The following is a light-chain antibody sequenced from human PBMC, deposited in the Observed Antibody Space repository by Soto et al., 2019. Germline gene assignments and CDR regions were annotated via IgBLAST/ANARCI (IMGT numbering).Light chain of an antibody. V-gene: IGKV1-12*01. CDR1: QDISTW. CDR2: AAS. CDR3: QQANSYPYT. Sequence: DIQMTQSPSSVSASVVDRVTITFRASQDISTWLAWYQQKPGNAPKLLIYAASYLQSGVPSRFSGSGSGTDFTLSISSLQPEDFATYYCQQANSYPYTFGPGTKVD. J-gene: IGKJ3*01.